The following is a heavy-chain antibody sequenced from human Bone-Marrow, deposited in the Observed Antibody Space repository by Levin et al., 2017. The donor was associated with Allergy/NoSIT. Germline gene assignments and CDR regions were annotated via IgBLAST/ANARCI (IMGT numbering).Heavy chain of an antibody. J-gene: IGHJ2*01. CDR1: GFSFNTYN. V-gene: IGHV3-48*01. CDR3: ARETTYYFDTGGDLRAGWYFDL. Sequence: GGSLRFSCAASGFSFNTYNMHWVRQAPGKGLECISYISSGSGTSDYADSVKGRFTISRDNANNSMYLQMNSLRAEDTAVYYCARETTYYFDTGGDLRAGWYFDLWGRGTLVTVSS. CDR2: ISSGSGTS. D-gene: IGHD3-22*01.